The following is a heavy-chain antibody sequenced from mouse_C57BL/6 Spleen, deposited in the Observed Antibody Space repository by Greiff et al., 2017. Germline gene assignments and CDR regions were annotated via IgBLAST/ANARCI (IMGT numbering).Heavy chain of an antibody. CDR1: GFTFSDYG. CDR3: ARMVYGSSYGYFDV. V-gene: IGHV5-17*01. CDR2: ISSGSSTI. J-gene: IGHJ1*03. D-gene: IGHD1-1*01. Sequence: EVKLVESGGGLVKPGGSLKLSCAASGFTFSDYGMHWVRQAPEKGLEWVAYISSGSSTIYYADTVKGRFTISRDNAKNTLFLQMTSLRSEDTAMYYCARMVYGSSYGYFDVWGTGTTVTVSS.